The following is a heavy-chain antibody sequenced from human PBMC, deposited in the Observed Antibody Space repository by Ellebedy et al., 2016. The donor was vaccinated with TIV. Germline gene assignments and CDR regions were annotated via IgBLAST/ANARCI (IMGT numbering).Heavy chain of an antibody. V-gene: IGHV1-58*02. Sequence: ASVKVSCKASGFTFTSSAIQWVRQARGQGPEWIGRIVVGSGNTKYAQKFQERVSMTRDMSTDTAYMELSSLTSEDTAVYYCAAAATANYYYYGLDVWGQGTTVTVSS. CDR3: AAAATANYYYYGLDV. CDR2: IVVGSGNT. CDR1: GFTFTSSA. J-gene: IGHJ6*02.